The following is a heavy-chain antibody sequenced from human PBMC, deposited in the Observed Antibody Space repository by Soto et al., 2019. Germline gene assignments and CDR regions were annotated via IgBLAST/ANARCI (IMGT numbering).Heavy chain of an antibody. D-gene: IGHD4-17*01. CDR1: GFTFSPPG. Sequence: ASMKGSLKASGFTFSPPGISWGRQAPGQGLEWMGWISAYSGSTKFAQKLQGRVTMTTDTSTTTAYMELRSLTSDDTAVYYCALRAHDYGDYAGYWGQGTLVTVSS. CDR2: ISAYSGST. CDR3: ALRAHDYGDYAGY. V-gene: IGHV1-18*01. J-gene: IGHJ4*02.